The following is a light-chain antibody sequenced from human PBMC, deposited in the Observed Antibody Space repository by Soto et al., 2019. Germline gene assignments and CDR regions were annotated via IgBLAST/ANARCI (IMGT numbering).Light chain of an antibody. CDR3: QQYGTSPRT. V-gene: IGKV3-20*01. J-gene: IGKJ1*01. CDR2: GAS. CDR1: QSVSSSN. Sequence: EIVLTQSPGTLSVSPGERATLSCRASQSVSSSNLAWYQQKPGQAPRLLIYGASSRATGIPDRFSGSGSGTDFTLTISRLEPEDFVVYYCQQYGTSPRTFGQGTKVDIK.